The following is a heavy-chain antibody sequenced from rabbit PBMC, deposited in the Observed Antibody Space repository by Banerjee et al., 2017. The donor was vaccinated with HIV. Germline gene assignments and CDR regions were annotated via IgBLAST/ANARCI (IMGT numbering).Heavy chain of an antibody. D-gene: IGHD6-1*01. CDR2: IYTSSGST. J-gene: IGHJ4*01. Sequence: QEQLEESGGDLVKPGASLTVTCTASGFSFSSSYYMFWVRQAPGTGLEWIACIYTSSGSTWYASWVNGRFTISKTSSTTVTLQMTSLTAADTATYFCARGPYAGYDGYGYATYYFNLWGPGTLVTVS. CDR1: GFSFSSSYY. CDR3: ARGPYAGYDGYGYATYYFNL. V-gene: IGHV1S45*01.